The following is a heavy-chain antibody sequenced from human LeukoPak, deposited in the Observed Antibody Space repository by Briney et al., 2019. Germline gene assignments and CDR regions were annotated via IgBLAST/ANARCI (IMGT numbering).Heavy chain of an antibody. D-gene: IGHD6-19*01. V-gene: IGHV3-30*04. Sequence: GGSLRLSCAASGFTLRSYALHWVRQAPGKGLEWMAVISYDGSNTYYADSVKGRFTLSRDNSKNTLYLQMNSLRAEDTAVYYCARDAVGVVAGTLYEWGQGTLVTVSS. CDR2: ISYDGSNT. CDR3: ARDAVGVVAGTLYE. CDR1: GFTLRSYA. J-gene: IGHJ4*02.